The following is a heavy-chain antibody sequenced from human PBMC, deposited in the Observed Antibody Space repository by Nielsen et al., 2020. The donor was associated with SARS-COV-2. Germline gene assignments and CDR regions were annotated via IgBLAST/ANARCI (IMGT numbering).Heavy chain of an antibody. Sequence: SETLSLTCTVSGGSISSGSYYWSWIRQPPGKGLEWIGYISYSGTTNYNPSLKSRVTFSMDTSKNQFSLRLNSVTAADAAVYYCARTPDYWGQGTLVTVSS. CDR1: GGSISSGSYY. V-gene: IGHV4-61*01. J-gene: IGHJ4*02. CDR2: ISYSGTT. CDR3: ARTPDY.